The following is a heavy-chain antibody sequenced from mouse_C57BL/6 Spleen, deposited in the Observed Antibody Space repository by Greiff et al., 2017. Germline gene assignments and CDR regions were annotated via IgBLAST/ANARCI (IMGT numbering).Heavy chain of an antibody. Sequence: VQLQESGPELVKPGASVKISCKASGYAFSSSWMNWVKQRPGKGLEWIGRIYPGDGDTNYNGKFKGKATLTADKSSSTAYMQLSSLTSEDSAVYFGGRGGYSPHWYFDVWGTGTTVTVSS. CDR3: GRGGYSPHWYFDV. J-gene: IGHJ1*03. V-gene: IGHV1-82*01. D-gene: IGHD2-12*01. CDR1: GYAFSSSW. CDR2: IYPGDGDT.